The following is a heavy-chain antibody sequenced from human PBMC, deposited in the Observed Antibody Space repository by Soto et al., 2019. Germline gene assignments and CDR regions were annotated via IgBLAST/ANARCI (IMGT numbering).Heavy chain of an antibody. CDR2: ISSIVSTI. CDR3: AKSPRRTSGYDGYFDY. Sequence: PGGSLRLSYAASGFTFSDYDMSWIRQAPGKGLEWVSYISSIVSTINYADSVKGRFTISRDNAKNSLYLQMSSLRAEDTAVYYCAKSPRRTSGYDGYFDYWGQGTLVTVSS. J-gene: IGHJ4*02. CDR1: GFTFSDYD. D-gene: IGHD5-12*01. V-gene: IGHV3-11*01.